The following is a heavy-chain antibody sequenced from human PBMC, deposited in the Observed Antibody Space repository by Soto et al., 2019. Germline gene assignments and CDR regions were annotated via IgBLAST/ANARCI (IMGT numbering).Heavy chain of an antibody. V-gene: IGHV4-31*03. Sequence: VQLQESGPGLVRPSQTLSLTCTVSGAPMTSDGYYWSWIRQHPGKGLEWIGYIYKNGNAYDNPSLSSRTTISVDTSKNQFSLNLSSVTAADTAVYYCARAAGRTPLDYWGQGTLVTVSS. J-gene: IGHJ4*02. CDR3: ARAAGRTPLDY. CDR2: IYKNGNA. CDR1: GAPMTSDGYY. D-gene: IGHD6-25*01.